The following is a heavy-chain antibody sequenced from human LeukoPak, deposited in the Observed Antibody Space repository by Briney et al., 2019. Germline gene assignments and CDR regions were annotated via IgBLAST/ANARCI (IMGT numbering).Heavy chain of an antibody. Sequence: SETLSLTCTVYGGSISSGGYYWSWIRQHPGKGLEWIGYIYYSGSTYYNPSLKSRVTISVDTSKNQFSLKLSSVTAADTAVYYCARTGAVAAQKRSYFDYWGQGALVTVSS. J-gene: IGHJ4*02. CDR3: ARTGAVAAQKRSYFDY. V-gene: IGHV4-31*03. D-gene: IGHD6-19*01. CDR1: GGSISSGGYY. CDR2: IYYSGST.